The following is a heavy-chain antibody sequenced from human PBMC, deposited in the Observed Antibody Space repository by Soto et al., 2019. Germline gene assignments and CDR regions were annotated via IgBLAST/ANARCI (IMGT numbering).Heavy chain of an antibody. CDR1: GKKFISHS. CDR3: ASRHYTVGMDV. Sequence: RNNSCRASGKKFISHSIAWVRQMPGKGLEWMGIIYPGDSEIRYNPSFQGQVTMSVDTSISTAWLQWSCLKASDSGTYFCASRHYTVGMDVWGQGTTVTV. D-gene: IGHD3-3*01. V-gene: IGHV5-51*01. J-gene: IGHJ6*02. CDR2: IYPGDSEI.